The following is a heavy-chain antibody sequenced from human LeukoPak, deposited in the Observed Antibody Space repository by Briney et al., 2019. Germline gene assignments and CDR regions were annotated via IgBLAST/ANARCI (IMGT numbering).Heavy chain of an antibody. J-gene: IGHJ4*02. CDR1: GFSFSSYN. CDR3: ARADRDSDWYIDDC. D-gene: IGHD6-19*01. CDR2: IDTTSEYI. V-gene: IGHV3-21*06. Sequence: GGSLRLSCAASGFSFSSYNMNWVRHSPTKGLEWVASIDTTSEYIFYTDSLKGRFTISRDNAKNSLYLQMNNLRVEDTALYYCARADRDSDWYIDDCWGQGTLVTVSS.